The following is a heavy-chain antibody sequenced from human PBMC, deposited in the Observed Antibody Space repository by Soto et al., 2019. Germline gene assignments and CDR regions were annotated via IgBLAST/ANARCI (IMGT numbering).Heavy chain of an antibody. CDR2: IYHSGST. CDR3: ARGEDFGVVTDAFDI. J-gene: IGHJ3*02. V-gene: IGHV4-4*02. Sequence: NPSETLSLTCAVSSGSISSSNWWSWVRQPPGKGLEWIGEIYHSGSTNYNPSLKSRVTISVDKSKNQFSLKLSSVTAADTAVYYCARGEDFGVVTDAFDIWGQGTMVTVSS. CDR1: SGSISSSNW. D-gene: IGHD3-3*01.